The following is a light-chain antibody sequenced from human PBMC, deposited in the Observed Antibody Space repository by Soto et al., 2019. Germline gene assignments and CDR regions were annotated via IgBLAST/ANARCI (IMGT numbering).Light chain of an antibody. Sequence: EIVLTQSPGTLSLSPGERATLSCRASQSVRSNYLAWYQQKPGQPPRLLIYGASNSATGIPDRFSGSGSGTDFTLTISRLEPEDFAVYYCQQYDSSPQTFGQGTKVEIK. CDR3: QQYDSSPQT. CDR2: GAS. J-gene: IGKJ2*01. V-gene: IGKV3-20*01. CDR1: QSVRSNY.